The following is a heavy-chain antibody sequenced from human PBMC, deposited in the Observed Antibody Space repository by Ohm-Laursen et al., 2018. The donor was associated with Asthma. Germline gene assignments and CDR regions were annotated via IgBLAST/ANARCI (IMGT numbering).Heavy chain of an antibody. CDR3: AKGRYRGSYANCFDP. CDR1: GFTFSSYA. D-gene: IGHD1-26*01. J-gene: IGHJ5*02. Sequence: LRLSCSASGFTFSSYAVSWVRKATGKGLERVSAIIGSGADTYYADSVKGRFTISRDNFKNTLYLQMNSLRAEDTAVYYCAKGRYRGSYANCFDPWGHGTLVTVSS. V-gene: IGHV3-23*01. CDR2: IIGSGADT.